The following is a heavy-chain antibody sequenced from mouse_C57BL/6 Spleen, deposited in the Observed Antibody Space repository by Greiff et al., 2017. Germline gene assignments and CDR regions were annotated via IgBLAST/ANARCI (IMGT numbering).Heavy chain of an antibody. V-gene: IGHV1-20*01. Sequence: VQLQQSGPELVKPGDSVKISCKASGYSFTGYFMNWVMQSNGKSLEWIGRINPYNGDTCYNQKFKGKATLTVDQSSSTAHMELRSLTSEDSAVXSCASQDGSGPAWIAYWGQGTLVTVSA. CDR3: ASQDGSGPAWIAY. D-gene: IGHD3-2*02. CDR1: GYSFTGYF. CDR2: INPYNGDT. J-gene: IGHJ3*01.